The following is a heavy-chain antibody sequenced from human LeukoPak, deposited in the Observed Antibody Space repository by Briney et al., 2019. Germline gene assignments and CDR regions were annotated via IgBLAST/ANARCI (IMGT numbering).Heavy chain of an antibody. D-gene: IGHD3-3*01. CDR3: AAGVALDY. Sequence: GGSLRLSSAASGLNFSVYYMTWIRQAPGNGLEWLSHISKSGTTVYYADSVKGRFTISRDSAKNSLYLHMNSLRAEDTAVYYCAAGVALDYWGQGALVTVSS. V-gene: IGHV3-11*01. CDR2: ISKSGTTV. J-gene: IGHJ4*02. CDR1: GLNFSVYY.